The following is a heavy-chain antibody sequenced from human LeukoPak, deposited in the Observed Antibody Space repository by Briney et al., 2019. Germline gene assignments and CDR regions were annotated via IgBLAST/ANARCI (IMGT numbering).Heavy chain of an antibody. CDR2: IYSGGTT. V-gene: IGHV3-66*01. D-gene: IGHD2-15*01. CDR3: ARGVQKILWSFFDP. J-gene: IGHJ2*01. Sequence: GGSLRLSCAASGFTISSNSMSWVRQTPGKGLEWVSVIYSGGTTNYADSVKGRFTISRDNSDSTLYLQMNSLRAEDMAVYYCARGVQKILWSFFDPWGRGTLVTVS. CDR1: GFTISSNS.